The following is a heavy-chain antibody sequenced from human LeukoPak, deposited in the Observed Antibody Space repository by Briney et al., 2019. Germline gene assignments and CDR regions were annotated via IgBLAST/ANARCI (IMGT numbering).Heavy chain of an antibody. CDR3: ACGGRHITYRSAGGPFAY. Sequence: SETLSLTCTVSGGSISSGGDYWSWIRQHPGKGLEWIGYIYYSGSTYYNPSLKSRVTIAVDTSKNEFSLKLSSVTAAATALYSRACGGRHITYRSAGGPFAYWGQGTLVTVSS. CDR2: IYYSGST. V-gene: IGHV4-31*03. D-gene: IGHD6-19*01. CDR1: GGSISSGGDY. J-gene: IGHJ4*02.